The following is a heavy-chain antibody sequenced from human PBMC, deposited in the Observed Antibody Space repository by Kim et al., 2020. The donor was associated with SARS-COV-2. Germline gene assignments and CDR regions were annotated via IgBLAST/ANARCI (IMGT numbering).Heavy chain of an antibody. J-gene: IGHJ4*02. D-gene: IGHD6-25*01. V-gene: IGHV3-23*01. Sequence: ADSVKGRFTISRDYSKNTLYLQMNSLRAEDTAVYYCAKDLEPWAAGRPDYWGQATLVTVSS. CDR3: AKDLEPWAAGRPDY.